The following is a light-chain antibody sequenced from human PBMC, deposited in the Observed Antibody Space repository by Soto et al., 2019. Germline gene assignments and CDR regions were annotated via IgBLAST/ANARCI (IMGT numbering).Light chain of an antibody. V-gene: IGKV3-15*01. CDR2: AAS. Sequence: EIVMTQSPATLSVSPGERATLSCRASQSVSINLAWYQQKPGHAPRLLIYAASTRATGSPARFSGGGSGTEFTLTISSLQSEDFAVYFCQQYNDWPPRWTFGQGTKVEIK. CDR1: QSVSIN. CDR3: QQYNDWPPRWT. J-gene: IGKJ1*01.